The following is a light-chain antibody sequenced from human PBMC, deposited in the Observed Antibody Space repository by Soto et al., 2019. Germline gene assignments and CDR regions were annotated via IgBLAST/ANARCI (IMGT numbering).Light chain of an antibody. Sequence: EYVLTQSPGTLSLSPGERASLSCRASQTIRNNYLAWYQQKPGQAPRLLIYDASSRATGIPDRFRGGGSGTDFTLTISRLEPEDFAVYYCQQYGYSPITFGQGTRLEIK. J-gene: IGKJ5*01. V-gene: IGKV3-20*01. CDR2: DAS. CDR3: QQYGYSPIT. CDR1: QTIRNNY.